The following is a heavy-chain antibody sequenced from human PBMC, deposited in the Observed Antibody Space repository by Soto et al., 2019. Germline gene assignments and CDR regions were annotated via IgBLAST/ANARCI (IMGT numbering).Heavy chain of an antibody. CDR1: GDSVNDYY. J-gene: IGHJ6*02. V-gene: IGHV4-59*02. CDR3: ARYKSNYYYGMDV. Sequence: TLSLTCTVSGDSVNDYYWSWIRQPPGKGLEWIGYIYYSGITNYNPSLKSRVTISVDTSKNQFSLKLSSVTAADTAVYYCARYKSNYYYGMDVWGQGTTVTVSS. CDR2: IYYSGIT. D-gene: IGHD1-20*01.